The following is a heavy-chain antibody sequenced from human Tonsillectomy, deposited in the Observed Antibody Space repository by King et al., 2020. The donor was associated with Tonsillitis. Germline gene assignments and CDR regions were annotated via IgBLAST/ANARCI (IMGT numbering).Heavy chain of an antibody. J-gene: IGHJ6*02. V-gene: IGHV1-18*04. CDR2: ISAYNGNT. CDR3: AREAKLELWFYYYYGMDV. D-gene: IGHD1-7*01. Sequence: QLVQSGAEVKKPGASVKVSCKASGYTFTSYGISWVRQAPGQGLEWMGWISAYNGNTNYAQKLQGRVTMTTDTSTSTAYMELRSLRSDDTAVYYCAREAKLELWFYYYYGMDVWGQGTTVTVSS. CDR1: GYTFTSYG.